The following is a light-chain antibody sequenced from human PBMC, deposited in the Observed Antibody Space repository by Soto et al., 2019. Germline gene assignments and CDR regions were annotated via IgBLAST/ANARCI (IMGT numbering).Light chain of an antibody. CDR3: QQRSNWWT. Sequence: LLTHSAATLSLSPGERATLSCRASQGVSSYLAWYQQKPGKAPRLLIYDASNRPTGLPARFSGGGPGTNFTLTISSLEPEDCAAYYCQQRSNWWTFGPGTKVDIK. CDR2: DAS. V-gene: IGKV3D-11*01. J-gene: IGKJ1*01. CDR1: QGVSSY.